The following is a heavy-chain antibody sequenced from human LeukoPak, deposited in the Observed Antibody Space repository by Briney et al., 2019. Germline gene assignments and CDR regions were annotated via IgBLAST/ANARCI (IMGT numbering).Heavy chain of an antibody. CDR1: GYNFTSYW. J-gene: IGHJ6*01. D-gene: IGHD2-2*01. Sequence: GESLKISCKASGYNFTSYWIGWVRQKPGKGLDWMGVIYPGDSDVRYSPSFEGPVTFSVDNAINAAYLQWTSLKASDTAMYYCARHEGVVVPAANIYYYYGMDVWGQGTTVTVPS. CDR2: IYPGDSDV. CDR3: ARHEGVVVPAANIYYYYGMDV. V-gene: IGHV5-51*01.